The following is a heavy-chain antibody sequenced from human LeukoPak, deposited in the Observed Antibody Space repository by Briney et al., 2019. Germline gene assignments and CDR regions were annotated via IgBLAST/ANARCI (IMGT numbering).Heavy chain of an antibody. D-gene: IGHD3-10*01. V-gene: IGHV4-30-2*01. CDR3: ARELWFANAPGSWLDP. Sequence: SETLSLTCVVSGDSISSGGYAWSWIRQPQGKALEWIVSIFHTGSTFYNPSLKSRVTISVDDSKNQFSLRLSSVTAADTAVYYCARELWFANAPGSWLDPWGQGTLVTVST. CDR2: IFHTGST. J-gene: IGHJ5*02. CDR1: GDSISSGGYA.